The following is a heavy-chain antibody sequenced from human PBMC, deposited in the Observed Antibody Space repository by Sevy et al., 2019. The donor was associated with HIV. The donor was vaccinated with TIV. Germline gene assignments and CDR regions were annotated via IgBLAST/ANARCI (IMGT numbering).Heavy chain of an antibody. J-gene: IGHJ4*02. CDR1: GFTFSSYS. CDR2: ISSSSSYI. CDR3: ARDRLDAIYYFDY. D-gene: IGHD1-1*01. V-gene: IGHV3-21*01. Sequence: GGSLRLSCAASGFTFSSYSMNWVRQAPGKGLEWVSSISSSSSYIYYADSVKGRFTISRDNAKNSVYLQMNSLRAEDTAVYYCARDRLDAIYYFDYWGQGTLVTVSS.